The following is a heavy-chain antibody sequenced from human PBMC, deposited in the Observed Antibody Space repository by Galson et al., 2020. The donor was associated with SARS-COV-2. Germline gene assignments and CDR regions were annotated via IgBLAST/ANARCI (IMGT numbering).Heavy chain of an antibody. J-gene: IGHJ5*02. Sequence: LKSRVTISVDTSKNQFSLKLSSVTAADTAVYYCARAKRITIFGVVNWFDPWGQGTLVTVSS. CDR3: ARAKRITIFGVVNWFDP. D-gene: IGHD3-3*01. V-gene: IGHV4-31*02.